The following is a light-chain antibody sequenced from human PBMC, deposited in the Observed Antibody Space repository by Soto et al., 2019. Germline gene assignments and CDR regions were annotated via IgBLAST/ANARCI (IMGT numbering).Light chain of an antibody. V-gene: IGKV3-20*01. J-gene: IGKJ5*01. CDR3: QQYGTLIT. CDR2: GSF. Sequence: EIVMTQSPATLSLSPGERATLSCRASQSVGSSNLSWYQQKPGQAPRLLIYGSFSRATGIPDRFSGSGSGTDFTLTISRLEPEDSAVYYCQQYGTLITFGQGTRLEIK. CDR1: QSVGSSN.